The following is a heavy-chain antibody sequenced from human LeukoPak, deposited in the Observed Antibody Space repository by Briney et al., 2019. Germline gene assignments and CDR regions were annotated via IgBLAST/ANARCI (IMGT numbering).Heavy chain of an antibody. J-gene: IGHJ4*02. D-gene: IGHD3-10*01. CDR2: ISYDGSNK. CDR1: GLTFSSYA. Sequence: GRSLRLSCAASGLTFSSYAMHWVRQAPGKGLEWVAVISYDGSNKYYADSVKGRFTISRDNSKNTLYLQMNSLRAEDTAVYYCARDGYSGSGSYSHHFDYWGQGTLVTVSS. CDR3: ARDGYSGSGSYSHHFDY. V-gene: IGHV3-30*04.